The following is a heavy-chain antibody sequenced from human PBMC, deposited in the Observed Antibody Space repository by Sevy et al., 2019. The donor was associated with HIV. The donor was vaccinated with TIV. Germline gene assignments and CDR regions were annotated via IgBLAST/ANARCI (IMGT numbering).Heavy chain of an antibody. V-gene: IGHV3-15*07. CDR2: IKSKTDGGTT. J-gene: IGHJ4*02. CDR3: TTVRVVRGVITQDY. Sequence: GGSLRLSCAASGFTFSNAWMNWVRQAPGKGLEWVGRIKSKTDGGTTDYAAPVKGRVTISRDDSKNTLYVQMNSLKTEDTAVYCCTTVRVVRGVITQDYWGQGTLVTVSS. CDR1: GFTFSNAW. D-gene: IGHD3-10*01.